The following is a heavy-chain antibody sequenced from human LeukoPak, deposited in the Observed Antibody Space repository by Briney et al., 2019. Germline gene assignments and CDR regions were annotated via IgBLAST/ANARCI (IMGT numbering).Heavy chain of an antibody. V-gene: IGHV5-51*01. CDR1: GYSFTSYW. J-gene: IGHJ6*02. D-gene: IGHD3-22*01. Sequence: AGESLKISCKGSGYSFTSYWIGWVRQMPGKGLEWMGIIYPGDSDTRYSPSFQGQVTISADKSISTAYLQWSSLKASDTAVYYCARGLGVDYYDSSGFYGMDVWGQGTTVTVSS. CDR3: ARGLGVDYYDSSGFYGMDV. CDR2: IYPGDSDT.